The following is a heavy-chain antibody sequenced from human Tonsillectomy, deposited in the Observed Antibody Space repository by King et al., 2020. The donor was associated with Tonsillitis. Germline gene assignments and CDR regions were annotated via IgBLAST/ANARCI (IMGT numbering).Heavy chain of an antibody. CDR2: IKSKGINYAT. CDR3: YIRVGDTGY. CDR1: EFSFSGSA. D-gene: IGHD1-26*01. Sequence: VQLVESGGGLVQPGGSLKLSCAASEFSFSGSAMSWARQASGKGLWWLVRIKSKGINYATEYGAAVKGRFTISRDDSKNTAFLQMNSLKTEDTALYYCYIRVGDTGYWGQGILGTVS. V-gene: IGHV3-73*02. J-gene: IGHJ4*02.